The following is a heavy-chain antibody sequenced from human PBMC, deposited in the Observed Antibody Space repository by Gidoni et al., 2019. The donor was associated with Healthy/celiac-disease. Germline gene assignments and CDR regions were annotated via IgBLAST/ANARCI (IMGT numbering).Heavy chain of an antibody. J-gene: IGHJ2*01. CDR3: ARNALLRYFDL. D-gene: IGHD2-21*01. CDR1: GGTISSSSYY. Sequence: QLQLQESGPGLGKPSETLSLTCTVPGGTISSSSYYWGWIRQPPGKGLEWIGSIYYSGITYYTPSLKIRVTISVDTSKNQFSLKLSSVTAADTAVYYCARNALLRYFDLWGRGTLVTVSS. CDR2: IYYSGIT. V-gene: IGHV4-39*01.